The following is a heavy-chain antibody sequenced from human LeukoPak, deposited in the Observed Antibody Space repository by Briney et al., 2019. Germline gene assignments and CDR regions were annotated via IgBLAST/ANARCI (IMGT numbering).Heavy chain of an antibody. CDR3: ARDLGTRYFDY. V-gene: IGHV3-33*01. D-gene: IGHD1-1*01. CDR1: GFNFFTYG. J-gene: IGHJ4*02. CDR2: IWYDGSNK. Sequence: GGSLRLSCAASGFNFFTYGMHWVRQAPGKGLEWVAVIWYDGSNKYYADSVKGRFTISRDNSKNTLYLQMNSLIADDTAVYYCARDLGTRYFDYWGQGTLVTVSS.